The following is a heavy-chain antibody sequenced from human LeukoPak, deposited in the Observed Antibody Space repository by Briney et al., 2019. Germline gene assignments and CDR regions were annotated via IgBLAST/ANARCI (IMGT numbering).Heavy chain of an antibody. V-gene: IGHV3-23*01. CDR3: GKDHGDFALDY. CDR2: LSGSGGST. D-gene: IGHD4-17*01. CDR1: GFTFSSYA. J-gene: IGHJ4*02. Sequence: GGSLRLSCAASGFTFSSYAMSWVRQAPGKGLEWVSALSGSGGSTYYADSVKGRFTISRDNSKNTLYLQMNSLSAEDTAVYYCGKDHGDFALDYWGQGTLVTVSS.